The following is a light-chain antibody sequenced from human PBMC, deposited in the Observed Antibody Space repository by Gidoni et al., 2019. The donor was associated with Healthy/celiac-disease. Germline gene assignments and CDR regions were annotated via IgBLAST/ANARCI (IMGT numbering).Light chain of an antibody. CDR3: QQRSNWPPT. J-gene: IGKJ1*01. CDR1: QSVRSY. Sequence: EIVLTQSPATLSLSPGERATLSCRASQSVRSYLAWYQQKPGQAPSLLIYDASNRATGIPARFSGSGSGTDFTLTISSLEPEDFAVYYCQQRSNWPPTFGQGTKVEIK. CDR2: DAS. V-gene: IGKV3-11*01.